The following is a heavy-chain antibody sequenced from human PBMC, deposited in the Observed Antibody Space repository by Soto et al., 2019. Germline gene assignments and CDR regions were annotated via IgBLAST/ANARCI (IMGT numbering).Heavy chain of an antibody. V-gene: IGHV4-4*02. CDR3: ARGGSSDWLRLFHQ. CDR2: IYHSGRT. J-gene: IGHJ1*01. CDR1: GASISTPNW. D-gene: IGHD6-25*01. Sequence: QVQLQESGPGLVKPSGPLSLPCAVSGASISTPNWWPWVRRPPGEGLEWIGEIYHSGRTNYNPSLKSRVTISVDKSKNQFALKLDSVTAADTAVYYCARGGSSDWLRLFHQWGQGTLVTVSS.